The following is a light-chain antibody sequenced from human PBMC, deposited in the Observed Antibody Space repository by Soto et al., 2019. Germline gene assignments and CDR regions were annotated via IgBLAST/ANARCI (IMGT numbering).Light chain of an antibody. CDR3: AAWDDSLNGHVV. CDR2: GNN. J-gene: IGLJ2*01. Sequence: QAVVTQPPLASGTPGQRVTISCSGSSSNIGSNTVNWYQQLPGTAPKLLIYGNNQRPSGVPDRFSGSKSGTSASLAISGLQSEDEADYYCAAWDDSLNGHVVFGGGTKLTVL. V-gene: IGLV1-44*01. CDR1: SSNIGSNT.